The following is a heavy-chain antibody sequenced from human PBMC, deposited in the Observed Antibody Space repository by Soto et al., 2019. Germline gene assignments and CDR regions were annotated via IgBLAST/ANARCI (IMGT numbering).Heavy chain of an antibody. CDR1: GFTIRGFW. J-gene: IGHJ4*02. D-gene: IGHD2-15*01. Sequence: GGPMRVCWAVAGFTIRGFWRHWVRHEPGKGLEWVSGINSDGSITTYADSVKGRFTMSRDNAKNTLYLQMSRLSAEDTAVYYCARDFGYGGARSLPRYFDYWGQGTRVTVS. V-gene: IGHV3-74*01. CDR2: INSDGSIT. CDR3: ARDFGYGGARSLPRYFDY.